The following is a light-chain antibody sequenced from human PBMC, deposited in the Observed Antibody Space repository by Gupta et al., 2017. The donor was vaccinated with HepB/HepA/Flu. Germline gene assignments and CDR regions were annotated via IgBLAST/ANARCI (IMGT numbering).Light chain of an antibody. CDR2: DVS. CDR3: SSYPTSSTTNVV. Sequence: QSALTQPAAVSGSPGQSTTISCTGTSSDVGGYNYVSCYQQHPGKAPKLMIYDVSNRPCGAAPRFSCSTSGNTAALTIAALPAEDEEAYYCSSYPTSSTTNVVFGGGTKLTVL. J-gene: IGLJ2*01. CDR1: SSDVGGYNY. V-gene: IGLV2-14*01.